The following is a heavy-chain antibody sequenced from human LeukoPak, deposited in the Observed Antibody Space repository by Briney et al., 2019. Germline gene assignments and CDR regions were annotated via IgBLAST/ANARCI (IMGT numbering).Heavy chain of an antibody. CDR2: INPNSGGT. D-gene: IGHD2-2*01. J-gene: IGHJ4*02. CDR1: GYTFTGYY. V-gene: IGHV1-2*02. Sequence: ASVKVSCKASGYTFTGYYMHWVRQAPGQGLEWMGWINPNSGGTNYAQKFQGRVTMTRDTSISTAYMELSSLRSDDTAVYYCARGRNIGVVGGATNLEDCWGQGTLVTVSS. CDR3: ARGRNIGVVGGATNLEDC.